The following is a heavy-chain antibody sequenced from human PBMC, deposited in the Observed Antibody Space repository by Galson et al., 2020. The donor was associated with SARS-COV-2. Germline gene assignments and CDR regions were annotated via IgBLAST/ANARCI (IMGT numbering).Heavy chain of an antibody. CDR2: VIHVFHTA. CDR1: RGTFSSSD. Sequence: SVMVSCKASRGTFSSSDVNWVRQAPGQGLPWLGGVIHVFHTATYAQKFQGRVTITADEPTTTVYMELTSLRSDDTAVYFCVRGEVQTLDFWGQGTLVIVSS. CDR3: VRGEVQTLDF. V-gene: IGHV1-69*13. J-gene: IGHJ4*02. D-gene: IGHD3-16*01.